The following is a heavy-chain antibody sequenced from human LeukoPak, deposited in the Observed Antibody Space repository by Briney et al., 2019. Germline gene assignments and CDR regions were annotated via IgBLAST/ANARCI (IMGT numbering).Heavy chain of an antibody. J-gene: IGHJ3*02. CDR3: ATLIVVVPDAPGVRHGFHM. Sequence: PGGSLRLSCAASGFTFSDYAMHWVRQAPGKGLEWVAVISYDGGNKYYADSVKGRFTVSRDNSKNTLYLQMSSLRAEDTAVYYCATLIVVVPDAPGVRHGFHMWGQGTMVTVSS. CDR1: GFTFSDYA. V-gene: IGHV3-30-3*01. CDR2: ISYDGGNK. D-gene: IGHD2-2*01.